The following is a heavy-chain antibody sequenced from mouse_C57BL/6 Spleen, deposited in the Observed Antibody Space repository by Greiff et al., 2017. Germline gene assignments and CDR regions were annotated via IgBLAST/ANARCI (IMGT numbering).Heavy chain of an antibody. CDR3: ARGDSSGYEGFAY. CDR2: INPGSGGT. V-gene: IGHV1-54*01. Sequence: QVHVKQSGAELVRPGTSVKVSCKASGYAFTNYLIEWVKQRPGQGLEWIGVINPGSGGTNYNEKFKGKATLTADKSSSTAYMQLSSLTSEDSAVYFCARGDSSGYEGFAYWGQGTLVTVSA. J-gene: IGHJ3*01. D-gene: IGHD3-2*02. CDR1: GYAFTNYL.